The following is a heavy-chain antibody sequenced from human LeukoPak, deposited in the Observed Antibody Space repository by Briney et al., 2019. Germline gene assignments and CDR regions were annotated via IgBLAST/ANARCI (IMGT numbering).Heavy chain of an antibody. D-gene: IGHD6-13*01. CDR2: ISGSGDTT. V-gene: IGHV3-23*01. CDR1: GFTFSSYA. CDR3: AKQSAGSAAWYSLHYDF. Sequence: GSLRLSCAASGFTFSSYAMSWVRQAPGKGLEWVSSISGSGDTTYYADSVKGRLTISRDNSKETLYLQMNGLRAEDTAVYFCAKQSAGSAAWYSLHYDFWGQGTLVTVSS. J-gene: IGHJ4*02.